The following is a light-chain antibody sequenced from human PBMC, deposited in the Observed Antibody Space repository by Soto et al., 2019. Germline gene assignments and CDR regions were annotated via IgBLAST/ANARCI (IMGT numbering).Light chain of an antibody. V-gene: IGKV1-39*01. CDR2: DAS. Sequence: DIHMTQSPSSLSASVGDRVSITCQASQDISNYLNWYQQKPGKAPKVLIYDASNLETGVPSRFSGSGSGTGFTLTISRLQPEDFATYYCQQSYTTPWTFGQGTKVDIK. CDR1: QDISNY. CDR3: QQSYTTPWT. J-gene: IGKJ1*01.